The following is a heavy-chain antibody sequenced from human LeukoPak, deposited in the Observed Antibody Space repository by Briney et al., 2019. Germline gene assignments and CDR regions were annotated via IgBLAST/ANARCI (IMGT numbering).Heavy chain of an antibody. D-gene: IGHD5-18*01. CDR1: GGAISTYY. CDR3: AREASDTAMATYYFDY. V-gene: IGHV4-4*07. Sequence: SETLSLTCTVSGGAISTYYWSWIRQPAGKGLEWIGRIYISGRTNYNPSLQSRVTMSVDTSRNQFSLKLRSVTAADTAVYYCAREASDTAMATYYFDYCGQGTLVTVSS. J-gene: IGHJ4*02. CDR2: IYISGRT.